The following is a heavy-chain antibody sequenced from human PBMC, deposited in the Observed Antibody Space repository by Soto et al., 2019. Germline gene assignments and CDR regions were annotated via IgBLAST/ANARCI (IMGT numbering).Heavy chain of an antibody. CDR1: GFVFSKSG. V-gene: IGHV3-23*01. D-gene: IGHD6-13*01. CDR3: AKDGLSDSPSAIDY. J-gene: IGHJ4*02. CDR2: IGGSGRNT. Sequence: GGPLRLSCAASGFVFSKSGMSCVRQAPGKGLAWVAGIGGSGRNTYYADSVKGRFIISRDNPKNTLFLQMNSLRAEDTAIYYCAKDGLSDSPSAIDYWGQGTLVTVSS.